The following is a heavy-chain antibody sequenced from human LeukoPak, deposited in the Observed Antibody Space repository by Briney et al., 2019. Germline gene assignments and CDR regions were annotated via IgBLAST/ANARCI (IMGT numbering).Heavy chain of an antibody. CDR1: GDTFSTYG. Sequence: ASVKVSCKASGDTFSTYGVTWVRQAPGQGLEWVGGIIPLYNAANYAQKFQGRVTITADKSTSTAYMELRSLRSEDTAVYYCARENRDDHLDGYSIEALWYFDLWGRGTLVTVSS. V-gene: IGHV1-69*06. J-gene: IGHJ2*01. D-gene: IGHD3-9*01. CDR2: IIPLYNAA. CDR3: ARENRDDHLDGYSIEALWYFDL.